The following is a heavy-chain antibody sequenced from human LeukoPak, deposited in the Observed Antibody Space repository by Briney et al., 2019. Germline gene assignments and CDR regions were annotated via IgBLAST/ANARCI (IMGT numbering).Heavy chain of an antibody. V-gene: IGHV4-4*02. CDR2: IHLSGST. CDR1: GGSISSTNW. J-gene: IGHJ3*02. D-gene: IGHD6-19*01. CDR3: VRGISPGSGWFFDI. Sequence: SGTLSLTCAVSGGSISSTNWWSWVRQPPGKGLEWVGEIHLSGSTNYNPSLKSRVTISGDKSKNQFSLKLSSVTAADTAVYYCVRGISPGSGWFFDIWGQGTMVTVSS.